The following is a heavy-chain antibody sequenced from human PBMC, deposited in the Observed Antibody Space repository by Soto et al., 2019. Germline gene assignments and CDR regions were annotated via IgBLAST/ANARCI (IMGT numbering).Heavy chain of an antibody. Sequence: ASVKVSCKASGYTLSAYYLHWVRQAPGQRPEWMGWIRPDSGGTKYSPEFQGRVTMTTDTSINTAYMELSSLRSDDTSVYYCARGSVVSAGGPSGLDVWGQGTMVTVCS. CDR3: ARGSVVSAGGPSGLDV. CDR2: IRPDSGGT. CDR1: GYTLSAYY. V-gene: IGHV1-2*02. D-gene: IGHD2-2*01. J-gene: IGHJ6*02.